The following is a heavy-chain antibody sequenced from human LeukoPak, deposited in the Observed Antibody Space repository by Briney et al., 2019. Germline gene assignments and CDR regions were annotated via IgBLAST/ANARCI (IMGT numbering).Heavy chain of an antibody. CDR3: ARDSHEQWRVETTNWFDP. CDR2: IIPILGIA. V-gene: IGHV1-69*04. Sequence: ASVKVSCKASGGTFSSYAISWVRQAPGQGLEWMGRIIPILGIANYAQKFQGRVTITADKSTSTAYMELSSLSSEDTAVYYCARDSHEQWRVETTNWFDPWGQGTLVTVSS. J-gene: IGHJ5*02. CDR1: GGTFSSYA. D-gene: IGHD6-19*01.